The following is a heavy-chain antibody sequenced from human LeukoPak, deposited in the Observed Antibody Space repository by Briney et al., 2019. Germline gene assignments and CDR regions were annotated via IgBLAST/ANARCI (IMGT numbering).Heavy chain of an antibody. CDR1: GFTFSSYA. CDR2: ISGSGGST. D-gene: IGHD3-3*01. Sequence: GGSLRLSCAASGFTFSSYAMSWVRKAPRKGLEWVSAISGSGGSTYYADSVKGRFTISRDNSKNTLYLQMNSLRAEDTAVYYCAKDMGVTIFGVVIIRDYFDYWGQGTLVTVSS. J-gene: IGHJ4*02. V-gene: IGHV3-23*01. CDR3: AKDMGVTIFGVVIIRDYFDY.